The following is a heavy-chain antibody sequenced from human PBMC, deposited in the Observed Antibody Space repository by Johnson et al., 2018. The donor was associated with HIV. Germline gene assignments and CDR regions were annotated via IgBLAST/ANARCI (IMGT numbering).Heavy chain of an antibody. J-gene: IGHJ3*02. CDR1: GFTFDDYG. CDR2: INWNGGST. V-gene: IGHV3-20*04. Sequence: EVQLVESGGGVVRPGGSLRLSCAASGFTFDDYGMNWVRQAPGKGLEWVSGINWNGGSTGYADSVKGRFTISRDNAKNSLYLQMNSLRAEDTALYYCARDRLGATPRTGYDAFDIWGQGTMVTVSS. D-gene: IGHD1-26*01. CDR3: ARDRLGATPRTGYDAFDI.